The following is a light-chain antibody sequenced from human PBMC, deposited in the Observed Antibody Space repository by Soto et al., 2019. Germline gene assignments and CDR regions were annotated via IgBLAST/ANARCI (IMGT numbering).Light chain of an antibody. J-gene: IGLJ2*01. CDR1: SSDVGGYNY. V-gene: IGLV2-14*01. CDR2: EVS. Sequence: QSALTQPASVSGSPGQSITISCTGTSSDVGGYNYVSWYQHHPGKAPKLMIYEVSDRPSGVSNRFSGSKSGNTASLTISGLQAEDEAGYYYNTSTFGRCLLFGGGTK. CDR3: NTSTFGRCLL.